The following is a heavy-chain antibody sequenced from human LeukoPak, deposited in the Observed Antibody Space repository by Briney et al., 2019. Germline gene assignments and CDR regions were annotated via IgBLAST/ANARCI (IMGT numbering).Heavy chain of an antibody. V-gene: IGHV4-38-2*02. D-gene: IGHD2-15*01. CDR2: IQYRGDS. CDR3: ARNTRVVDVQFDP. J-gene: IGHJ5*02. CDR1: GYSISTGSY. Sequence: SETLSLTCTVSGYSISTGSYWGWIRQPPRKGLEWIGNIQYRGDSYYNPSLKSRVTISLDTSKNQFSLRLNSVTAAGTAVYYCARNTRVVDVQFDPWGQGTLVTVSS.